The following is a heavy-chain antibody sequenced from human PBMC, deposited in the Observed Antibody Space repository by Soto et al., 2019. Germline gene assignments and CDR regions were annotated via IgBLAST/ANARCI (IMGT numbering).Heavy chain of an antibody. V-gene: IGHV3-30-3*01. D-gene: IGHD2-15*01. J-gene: IGHJ5*02. Sequence: GGSLRLSCAASGFTFSSYAMHWVRQAPGKGLEWVAVISYDGSNKYYADSVKGRFTISRDNSKNTLYLQMNSLRAEDTAVYYCARDADSRLGNWFDPWGQGTLVTVSS. CDR1: GFTFSSYA. CDR2: ISYDGSNK. CDR3: ARDADSRLGNWFDP.